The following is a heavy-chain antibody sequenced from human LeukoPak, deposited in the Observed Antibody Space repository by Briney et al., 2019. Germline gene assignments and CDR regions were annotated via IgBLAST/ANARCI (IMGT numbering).Heavy chain of an antibody. CDR2: INHSGST. CDR3: ARGLGYYGSGSYWFDY. J-gene: IGHJ4*02. CDR1: GGSFSGYY. Sequence: PETLSLTCAVYGGSFSGYYWRWIRQPPGKGLEWIGEINHSGSTNYNPSLKSRVTISVDTSKNQFSLKLSSVTAADTAVYYCARGLGYYGSGSYWFDYWGQGTLVTVSS. D-gene: IGHD3-10*01. V-gene: IGHV4-34*01.